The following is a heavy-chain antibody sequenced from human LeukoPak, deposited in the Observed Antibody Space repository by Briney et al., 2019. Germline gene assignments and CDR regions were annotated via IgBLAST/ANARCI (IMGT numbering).Heavy chain of an antibody. CDR3: ARGSGSYHYSYYYGLDV. D-gene: IGHD1-26*01. CDR1: GGSISGYY. V-gene: IGHV4-59*01. Sequence: PSEALSLTCTVSGGSISGYYWTWVRQPPGKGLEWIGYVYSSGTTNYNPSLKSRVTISIDTSNNQFSLNLTSVTTADTAVYYCARGSGSYHYSYYYGLDVWGQGTTVTVSS. CDR2: VYSSGTT. J-gene: IGHJ6*02.